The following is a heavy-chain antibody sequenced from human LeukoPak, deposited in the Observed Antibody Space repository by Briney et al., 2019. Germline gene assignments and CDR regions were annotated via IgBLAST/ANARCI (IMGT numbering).Heavy chain of an antibody. CDR1: GYTFPTYG. V-gene: IGHV1-18*01. D-gene: IGHD3-16*01. Sequence: ASVKVSCKAVGYTFPTYGITWVRQAPGQGLEWVGWISASNGKTNYVQKFQGRVTMTTDTSTSTAYVELRSLRSDDTAVYYCARALGGGQSTYYFDYWGQGSLVTVSS. CDR2: ISASNGKT. J-gene: IGHJ4*02. CDR3: ARALGGGQSTYYFDY.